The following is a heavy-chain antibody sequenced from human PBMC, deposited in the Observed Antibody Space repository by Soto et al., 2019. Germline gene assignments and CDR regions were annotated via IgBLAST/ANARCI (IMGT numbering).Heavy chain of an antibody. CDR1: GGFARRVTYY. Sequence: SETLSHTYTVSGGFARRVTYYWCWIRPPPGQGLERIGNINHNGMTNYSPSLKTRATISVDTYKRQFSMKWSSVTSAATAIFFCARGLNFLCSGSLDLNGKWGQG. D-gene: IGHD3-10*02. CDR3: ARGLNFLCSGSLDLNGK. V-gene: IGHV4-61*01. CDR2: INHNGMT. J-gene: IGHJ1*01.